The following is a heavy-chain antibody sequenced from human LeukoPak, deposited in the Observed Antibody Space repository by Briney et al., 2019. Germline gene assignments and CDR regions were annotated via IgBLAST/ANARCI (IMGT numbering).Heavy chain of an antibody. CDR1: GYDFTNYW. D-gene: IGHD6-19*01. J-gene: IGHJ4*02. CDR3: VRQADSSGWYYFDY. Sequence: GESLKISCQGSGYDFTNYWIGWVRQMPGKGLEWTAIIYPDDSDTKYNPSFQGQVTISSDKSISTAYLQWSSLKASDTAIYYCVRQADSSGWYYFDYWGPGTRVTVTS. CDR2: IYPDDSDT. V-gene: IGHV5-51*01.